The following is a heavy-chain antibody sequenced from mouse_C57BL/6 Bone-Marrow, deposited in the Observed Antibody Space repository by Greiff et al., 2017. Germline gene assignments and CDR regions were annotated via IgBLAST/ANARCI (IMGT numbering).Heavy chain of an antibody. CDR3: ARGGYPSMDY. J-gene: IGHJ4*01. Sequence: EVKLQESGPGLVKPSQSLSLTCSVTGYSITSGYYWNWIRQFPGNKLEWMGYISYDGSNNYNPSLKNRISITRDTSKNQFFLKLNSVTTEDTATYYCARGGYPSMDYWGQGTSVTVSS. CDR2: ISYDGSN. D-gene: IGHD3-1*01. V-gene: IGHV3-6*01. CDR1: GYSITSGYY.